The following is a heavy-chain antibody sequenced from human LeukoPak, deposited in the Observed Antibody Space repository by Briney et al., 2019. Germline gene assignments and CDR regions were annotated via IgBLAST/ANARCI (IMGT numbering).Heavy chain of an antibody. CDR2: INYSGST. V-gene: IGHV4-59*08. CDR1: GGSISSDY. J-gene: IGHJ4*02. D-gene: IGHD6-13*01. CDR3: VNLGGGSTSWYPHYDS. Sequence: SETLSLTCTVSGGSISSDYWSWIRQPPGKGLEWIGYINYSGSTNYNSSLKSRVTISVDTSKNQFSLKLISVTAADTAVYYCVNLGGGSTSWYPHYDSWGQGTLVTVSS.